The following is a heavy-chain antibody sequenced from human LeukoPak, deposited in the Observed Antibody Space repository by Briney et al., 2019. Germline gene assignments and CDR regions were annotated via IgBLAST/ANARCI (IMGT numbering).Heavy chain of an antibody. CDR1: GDFITAYY. CDR2: IYTSGST. Sequence: SETLSLTCTVSGDFITAYYWSWIRQPPGKGLEWIGRIYTSGSTYYKSSLKSRVTISVDTSKNQFSLKLSSVTAADTAVYYCARGVYDSSGYYYQSPYYFDYWGQGTLVTVSS. CDR3: ARGVYDSSGYYYQSPYYFDY. D-gene: IGHD3-22*01. J-gene: IGHJ4*02. V-gene: IGHV4-4*07.